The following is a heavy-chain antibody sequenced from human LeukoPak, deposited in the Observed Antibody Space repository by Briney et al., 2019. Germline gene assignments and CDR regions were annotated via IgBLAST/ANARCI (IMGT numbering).Heavy chain of an antibody. CDR2: INSDGSST. D-gene: IGHD3-22*01. V-gene: IGHV3-74*01. CDR3: ARGYDSSGYWYWYFYL. J-gene: IGHJ2*01. CDR1: GFTFSSYW. Sequence: GGSLRLSCAASGFTFSSYWMHWVRQAPGKGLVWVSRINSDGSSTSYADSVKGRFTISRDNAKNTLYLQMNSLRAEDTAVYYCARGYDSSGYWYWYFYLWGRGTLVTVSS.